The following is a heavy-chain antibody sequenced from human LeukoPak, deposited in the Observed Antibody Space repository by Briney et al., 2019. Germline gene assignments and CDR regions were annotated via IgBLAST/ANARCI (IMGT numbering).Heavy chain of an antibody. D-gene: IGHD3-22*01. V-gene: IGHV1-18*01. CDR1: GYTFTSYG. CDR2: ISAYNGNT. CDR3: AREASTYDSSGYLDY. J-gene: IGHJ4*02. Sequence: ASVKVSCKASGYTFTSYGISWVRQAPGQGLEWMGWISAYNGNTNYAQKLQGRVTMTTDTSTSTAYMELRSLRSDDTAVYYCAREASTYDSSGYLDYWGQGTLVTVSS.